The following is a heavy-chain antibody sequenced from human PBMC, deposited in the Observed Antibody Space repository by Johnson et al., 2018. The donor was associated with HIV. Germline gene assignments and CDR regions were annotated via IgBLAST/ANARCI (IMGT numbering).Heavy chain of an antibody. V-gene: IGHV3-30-3*01. D-gene: IGHD6-19*01. Sequence: QVQLVESGGGVARPGGSLRLSCAASGFTFSSYAMHWVRQAPGKGLEWVAVISYDGSNKYYADSVKGRFTISRDNSKNTLYLQMNSLRAEDTAVYYCAKDLEEGQQWLIGAFDIWGQGTMVTVSS. CDR3: AKDLEEGQQWLIGAFDI. CDR1: GFTFSSYA. CDR2: ISYDGSNK. J-gene: IGHJ3*02.